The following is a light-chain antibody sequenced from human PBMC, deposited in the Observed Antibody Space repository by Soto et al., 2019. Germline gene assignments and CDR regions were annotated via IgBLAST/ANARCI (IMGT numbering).Light chain of an antibody. CDR1: RPNIGSNT. Sequence: QSVLTQPPSASGTPGQRVTMSCSGSRPNIGSNTVNWYQQFPRTAPKVLIYSNDQRPSGVPDRFSGSKTDTSASLAISGLQSEDEADYYCAAWDDSLKVVVFGGGTKVTVL. CDR2: SND. CDR3: AAWDDSLKVVV. V-gene: IGLV1-44*01. J-gene: IGLJ2*01.